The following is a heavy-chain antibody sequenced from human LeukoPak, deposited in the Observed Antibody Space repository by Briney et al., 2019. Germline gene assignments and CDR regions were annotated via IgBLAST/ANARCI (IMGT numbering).Heavy chain of an antibody. CDR3: ARLLWFGEFQYGMDV. J-gene: IGHJ6*02. V-gene: IGHV4-59*01. CDR1: GGSISSYY. Sequence: SETLSLTCTVSGGSISSYYWSWIRQPPGKGLGWIGYIYYSGTTTYNPSLKSRVTISVNTSKTQFSLKLSSVTAADTAVYYCARLLWFGEFQYGMDVWGQGTTVTVSS. D-gene: IGHD3-10*01. CDR2: IYYSGTT.